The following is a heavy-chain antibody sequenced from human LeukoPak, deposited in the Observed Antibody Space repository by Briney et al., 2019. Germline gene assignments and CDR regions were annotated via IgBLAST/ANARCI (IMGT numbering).Heavy chain of an antibody. Sequence: ASVKVSCKVSGYTLTELSMHWVRQAPGKGLEWMGGLDPEDGETIYAQKFQGRVTMTEDTSTDTAYMELSSLRSEDTAVYYCATEPRGYSSGWLYYFDYWGQGTLVTVSS. CDR1: GYTLTELS. V-gene: IGHV1-24*01. CDR3: ATEPRGYSSGWLYYFDY. CDR2: LDPEDGET. D-gene: IGHD6-19*01. J-gene: IGHJ4*02.